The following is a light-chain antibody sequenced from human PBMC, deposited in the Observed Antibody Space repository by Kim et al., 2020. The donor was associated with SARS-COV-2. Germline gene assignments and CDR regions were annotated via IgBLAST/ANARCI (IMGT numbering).Light chain of an antibody. J-gene: IGLJ2*01. CDR2: YVN. CDR3: NSYAGNNIVL. CDR1: SSDY. V-gene: IGLV2-8*01. Sequence: QSALTQPPSASGFPEQSVTISCTGTSSDYVSWYQHHPGKAPRLIIYYVNKRPSGVPARFSASRSGNTASLTISGIQADDEADYYCNSYAGNNIVLFGGGTQLTVL.